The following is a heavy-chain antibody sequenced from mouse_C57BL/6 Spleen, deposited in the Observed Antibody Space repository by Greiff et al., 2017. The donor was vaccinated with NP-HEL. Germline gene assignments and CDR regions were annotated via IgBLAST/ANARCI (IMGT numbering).Heavy chain of an antibody. CDR3: ARSGSNYDYFDY. CDR2: INPSTGGT. CDR1: GYSFTGYY. V-gene: IGHV1-42*01. Sequence: VQLQQSGPELVKPGASVKISCKASGYSFTGYYMNWVKQSPEKSLEWIGEINPSTGGTTYNQKFKAKATLTVVKSSSTAYMQLKSLTSEDSAVYYCARSGSNYDYFDYWGQGTTLTVSS. J-gene: IGHJ2*01. D-gene: IGHD2-5*01.